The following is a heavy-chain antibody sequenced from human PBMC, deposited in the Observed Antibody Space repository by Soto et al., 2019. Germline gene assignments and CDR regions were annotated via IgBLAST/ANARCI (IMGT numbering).Heavy chain of an antibody. D-gene: IGHD2-15*01. J-gene: IGHJ2*01. Sequence: SETLSLTCAVYGGSFSGYYWSWIRQPPGKGLEWIGEINHSGSTNYNPSLKSRVTISVDTSKNQFSLKLSSVTAADTAVYYCARRRYCSGGSCSRSYWYFDLWGRGTLVTVSS. CDR2: INHSGST. CDR1: GGSFSGYY. V-gene: IGHV4-34*01. CDR3: ARRRYCSGGSCSRSYWYFDL.